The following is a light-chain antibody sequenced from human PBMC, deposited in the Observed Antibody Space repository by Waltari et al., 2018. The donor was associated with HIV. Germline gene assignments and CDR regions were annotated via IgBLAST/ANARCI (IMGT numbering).Light chain of an antibody. Sequence: ENVLTQSPGPLSLSPGERFTRSCRASQSVSSNYLAWYQQKPGQAPRLLIYGAFNRATGIPDRFRGSGSGTDFTLTISTLEPEDFAVYFCQQYGSSPPGTFGQGTKVEVK. CDR1: QSVSSNY. CDR3: QQYGSSPPGT. J-gene: IGKJ1*01. V-gene: IGKV3-20*01. CDR2: GAF.